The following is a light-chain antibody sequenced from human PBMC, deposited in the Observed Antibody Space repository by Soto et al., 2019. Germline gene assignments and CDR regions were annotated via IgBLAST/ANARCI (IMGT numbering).Light chain of an antibody. CDR3: SSYSSSTTHVV. Sequence: QSALTQPAFVSGSPGRSVTISCTGTSTDVGGFNYVSWYQHLPGRAPKLIIYDVTNRPSGISYRFSASKSGRTASLTISGLQAEDEADYYCSSYSSSTTHVVFGRGTKLTVL. J-gene: IGLJ2*01. CDR1: STDVGGFNY. CDR2: DVT. V-gene: IGLV2-14*03.